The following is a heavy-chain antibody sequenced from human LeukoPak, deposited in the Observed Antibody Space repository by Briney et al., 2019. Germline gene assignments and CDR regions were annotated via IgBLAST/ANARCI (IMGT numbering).Heavy chain of an antibody. Sequence: GWSLRLSCAASGFTFSSYGMHWVRQAPGKGLEWVAVIWYDGSNKYYADSVKGRFTISRDNSKNTLYLQMNSLRAEDTAVYYCAKDRDGYDSSEIDYWGQGTLVTVSS. CDR2: IWYDGSNK. CDR3: AKDRDGYDSSEIDY. D-gene: IGHD3-22*01. J-gene: IGHJ4*02. CDR1: GFTFSSYG. V-gene: IGHV3-33*06.